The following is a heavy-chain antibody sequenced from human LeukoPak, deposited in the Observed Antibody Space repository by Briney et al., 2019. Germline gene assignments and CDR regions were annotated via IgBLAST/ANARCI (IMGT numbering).Heavy chain of an antibody. CDR1: GFTFSSYG. V-gene: IGHV3-30*02. D-gene: IGHD2-15*01. CDR2: IRYDGSNK. CDR3: AKEYCSGGSCYPSPGDY. J-gene: IGHJ4*02. Sequence: PGGSLRLSCAASGFTFSSYGMHWVRQAPGKGLEWVAFIRYDGSNKYYADSVKGRFTISRDNSKNTLYLQMNSLRAEDTAVYYCAKEYCSGGSCYPSPGDYWGQGTLVTVSS.